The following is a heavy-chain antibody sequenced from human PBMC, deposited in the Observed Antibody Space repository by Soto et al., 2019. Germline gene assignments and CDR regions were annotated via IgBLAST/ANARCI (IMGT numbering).Heavy chain of an antibody. J-gene: IGHJ4*02. CDR2: ISSSSSYI. CDR3: ARDMGIAAAGFDY. V-gene: IGHV3-21*01. D-gene: IGHD6-13*01. CDR1: GFTFSSYS. Sequence: VQLVESGGGVVQPGRSLRLSCAASGFTFSSYSMNWVRQAPGKGLEWVSSISSSSSYIYYADSVKGRFTISRDNAKNSLYLQMNSLRAEDTAVYYCARDMGIAAAGFDYWGQGTLVTVSS.